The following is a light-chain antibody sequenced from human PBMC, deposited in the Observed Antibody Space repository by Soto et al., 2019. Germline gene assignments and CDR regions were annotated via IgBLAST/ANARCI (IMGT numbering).Light chain of an antibody. CDR1: QSFSRSF. J-gene: IGKJ4*01. V-gene: IGKV3-20*01. CDR3: QQYATSPLT. Sequence: EIVLTQSPGTLSLSPGQRATLSCRASQSFSRSFLAWYQQKPGQAPRLLIYGASTRATGIPDRFSGSGSGTDFTLSISRLEPEDFVVYYCQQYATSPLTFGGGTKVDIK. CDR2: GAS.